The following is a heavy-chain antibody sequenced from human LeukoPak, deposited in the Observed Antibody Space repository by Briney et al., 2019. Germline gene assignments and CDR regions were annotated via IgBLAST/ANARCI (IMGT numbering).Heavy chain of an antibody. Sequence: GGSLRLSCAASGFTFSSYSMNWVRQAPGKGLEWVSSISSSSSYIYYADSVKGRFTISRDNSKNTVYLQMNSLRAEDTAVYYCARVWYSTYFDPWGQGTLVTVSS. V-gene: IGHV3-21*04. CDR2: ISSSSSYI. CDR3: ARVWYSTYFDP. CDR1: GFTFSSYS. D-gene: IGHD6-13*01. J-gene: IGHJ5*02.